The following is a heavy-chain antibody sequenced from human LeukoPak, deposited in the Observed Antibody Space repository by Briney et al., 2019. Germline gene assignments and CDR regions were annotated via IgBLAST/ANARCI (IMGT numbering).Heavy chain of an antibody. J-gene: IGHJ6*02. V-gene: IGHV3-23*01. CDR1: GFTFSSYA. D-gene: IGHD3-22*01. CDR2: ISGRGGST. CDR3: AKAVRGDYDSSGYYCPEYYYYYGMDV. Sequence: GRSLRLSWAASGFTFSSYAIRWVRHAAGDWLGLVSAISGRGGSTYYADSVKGRFTISRDNSKNTLYLQMNSLRAEDTAVYYCAKAVRGDYDSSGYYCPEYYYYYGMDVWGQGTTVTVS.